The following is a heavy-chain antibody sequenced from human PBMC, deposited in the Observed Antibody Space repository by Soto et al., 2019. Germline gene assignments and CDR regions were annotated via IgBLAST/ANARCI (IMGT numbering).Heavy chain of an antibody. CDR1: GYSISSGYY. V-gene: IGHV4-38-2*01. D-gene: IGHD2-21*02. CDR2: IYHSGST. CDR3: ARVVVVTAPFDY. Sequence: SETLSLTCAVSGYSISSGYYWGWIRQPPGKGLEWIGSIYHSGSTYYNPSLKSRVTISVDTSKNQFSLKLSSVIAADTAVYYCARVVVVTAPFDYWGQGTLVTVSS. J-gene: IGHJ4*02.